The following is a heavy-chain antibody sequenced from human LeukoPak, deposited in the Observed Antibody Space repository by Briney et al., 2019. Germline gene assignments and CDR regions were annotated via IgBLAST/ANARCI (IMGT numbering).Heavy chain of an antibody. Sequence: SETLSLTCTVSGGSISSYYWSWIRQPPGKGLEWIGYIYYSGSTNYNPSLKSRVTISVDTSKNQFSLKLSSVTAADTAVYYCARDGYDRASDYWGQGTLVTVSS. CDR2: IYYSGST. CDR1: GGSISSYY. CDR3: ARDGYDRASDY. D-gene: IGHD5-12*01. V-gene: IGHV4-59*01. J-gene: IGHJ4*02.